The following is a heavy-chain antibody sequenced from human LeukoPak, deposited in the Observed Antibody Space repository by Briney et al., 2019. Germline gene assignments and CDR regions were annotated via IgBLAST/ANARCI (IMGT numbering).Heavy chain of an antibody. CDR2: ISYDGSNK. CDR1: GFTFSSYA. J-gene: IGHJ4*02. CDR3: ARDPYYCDSSGYYHGGYYFDY. D-gene: IGHD3-22*01. V-gene: IGHV3-30-3*01. Sequence: PGGSLRLSCAASGFTFSSYAMHWVRQAPGKGLEWVAVISYDGSNKYYADSVKGRFTISRDNSKNTLYLQMNSLRAEDTAVYYCARDPYYCDSSGYYHGGYYFDYWGQGTLVTVSS.